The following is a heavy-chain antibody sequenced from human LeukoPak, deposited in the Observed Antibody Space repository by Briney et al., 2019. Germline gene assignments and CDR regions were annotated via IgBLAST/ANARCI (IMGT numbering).Heavy chain of an antibody. CDR1: GFTFSSYW. J-gene: IGHJ4*02. V-gene: IGHV3-74*01. CDR2: INPGGSST. D-gene: IGHD1-14*01. Sequence: GGSLRLSSAASGFTFSSYWMHWVRQVPGKGLVWVSRINPGGSSTAYADSVKGRFTISRDNAKNTLYLQMDSLRAEDTAIYYCARSNQADDYWGQGTLVTVSS. CDR3: ARSNQADDY.